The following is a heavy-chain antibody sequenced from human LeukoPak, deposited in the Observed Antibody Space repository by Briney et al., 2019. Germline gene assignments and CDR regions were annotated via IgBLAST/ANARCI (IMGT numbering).Heavy chain of an antibody. D-gene: IGHD5-12*01. CDR1: GDSMTNNY. CDR2: IYSGGST. CDR3: AVGKIYGGYVSY. J-gene: IGHJ4*02. V-gene: IGHV3-53*01. Sequence: ETLSLTCTVSGDSMTNNYWSWIRQSPGKGLEWVSVIYSGGSTYYADSVKGRFTISRDNSKNTLYLQMNSLRAEDTAVYYCAVGKIYGGYVSYWGQGTLVTVSS.